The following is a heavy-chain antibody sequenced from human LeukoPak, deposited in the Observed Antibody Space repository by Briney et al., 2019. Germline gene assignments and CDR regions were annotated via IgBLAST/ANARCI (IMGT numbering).Heavy chain of an antibody. D-gene: IGHD4-17*01. CDR2: ISAYNGNT. J-gene: IGHJ4*01. V-gene: IGHV1-18*01. CDR3: AGALVGGDPTGVILY. Sequence: ASVTVSCKASGYPFDNFGLTWVRQAPGQGLEWMGWISAYNGNTHYAQKFRGRLTLTTETSTSTAYLELSSPTSDDTAVYYFAGALVGGDPTGVILYWGQGTLVTGSS. CDR1: GYPFDNFG.